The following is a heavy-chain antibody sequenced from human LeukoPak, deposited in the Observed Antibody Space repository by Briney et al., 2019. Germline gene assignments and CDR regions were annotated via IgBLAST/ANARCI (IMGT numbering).Heavy chain of an antibody. CDR3: TSCRDGYNFFLVQQDAFDI. CDR1: GFTFSNAW. J-gene: IGHJ3*02. V-gene: IGHV3-15*01. D-gene: IGHD5-24*01. Sequence: PGGSLRLAFAASGFTFSNAWMSWVRQAPGKGREWVGRIKIKTDGGTTDYAAPVKGRFTISRDDSKNTRYLQMNSLKTEDTAVYYCTSCRDGYNFFLVQQDAFDIWGQGTMVTVSS. CDR2: IKIKTDGGTT.